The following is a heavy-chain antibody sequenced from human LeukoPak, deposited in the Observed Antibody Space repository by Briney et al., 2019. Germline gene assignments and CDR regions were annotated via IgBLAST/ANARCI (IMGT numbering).Heavy chain of an antibody. CDR1: GFTFSSYS. CDR3: ARAGPHYAFDI. D-gene: IGHD1-26*01. V-gene: IGHV3-21*04. Sequence: PGGSLRLSCAASGFTFSSYSMNWVRQAPGKGLEWVSSISSSSSYIYYADSVKGRFTISRDNAKNSLYLQMNSLRAEVTALYHCARAGPHYAFDIWGQGTMVTVSS. J-gene: IGHJ3*02. CDR2: ISSSSSYI.